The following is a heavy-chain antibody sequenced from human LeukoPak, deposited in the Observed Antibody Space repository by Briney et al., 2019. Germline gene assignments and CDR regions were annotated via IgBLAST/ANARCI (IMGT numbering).Heavy chain of an antibody. CDR1: GGSISSYY. J-gene: IGHJ4*02. V-gene: IGHV4-59*01. D-gene: IGHD3-22*01. CDR3: ARVGDSSGYYYYFDY. CDR2: IYYSGST. Sequence: PSGTLSLTCTVSGGSISSYYWSWLRQPPGKGLEWIGYIYYSGSTNYKPSLKSRVTISVDTSKNQFSLRLRSVTAADTAVYYCARVGDSSGYYYYFDYWGQGTLVTVSS.